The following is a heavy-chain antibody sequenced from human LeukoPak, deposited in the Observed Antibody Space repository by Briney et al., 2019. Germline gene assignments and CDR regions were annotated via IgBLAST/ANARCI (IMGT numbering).Heavy chain of an antibody. CDR2: TRYDGTRK. CDR3: DTSGSYYIDY. D-gene: IGHD6-19*01. Sequence: GGSLRLSCAASGFTFSNYGMHWVRQAPGKGLEWVAFTRYDGTRKYYADSVKGRFTISRDNSKNTLYLQMNSLRADDTAVYYYDTSGSYYIDYWGQGALVTVSS. J-gene: IGHJ4*02. CDR1: GFTFSNYG. V-gene: IGHV3-30*02.